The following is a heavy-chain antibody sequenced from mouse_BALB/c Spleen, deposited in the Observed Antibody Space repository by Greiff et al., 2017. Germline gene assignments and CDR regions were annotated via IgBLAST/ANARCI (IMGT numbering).Heavy chain of an antibody. V-gene: IGHV5-6*01. CDR3: ARVDGNFQAWFAY. J-gene: IGHJ3*01. Sequence: EVQLVESGGDLVKPGGSLKLSCAASGFTFSSYGMSWVRQTPDKRLEWVATISSGGSYTYYPDSVKGRFTISRDNAKNTLYLQMSSLKSEDTAMYYCARVDGNFQAWFAYWGQGTLVTVSA. D-gene: IGHD2-1*01. CDR2: ISSGGSYT. CDR1: GFTFSSYG.